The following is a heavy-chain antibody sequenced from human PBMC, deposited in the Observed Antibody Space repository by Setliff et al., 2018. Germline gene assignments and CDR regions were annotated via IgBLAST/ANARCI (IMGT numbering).Heavy chain of an antibody. CDR2: IKQDGSEI. D-gene: IGHD6-13*01. J-gene: IGHJ4*02. CDR3: ANGRGSAWFRLLDY. V-gene: IGHV3-7*03. CDR1: GLTFSSYG. Sequence: GGSLRLSCAASGLTFSSYGMTWVRQAPGKGREWLANIKQDGSEIYSVDSVKGRFSISRDNAKNSLYLQMNSLRAEDTAVYYCANGRGSAWFRLLDYWGQGTLVTVSS.